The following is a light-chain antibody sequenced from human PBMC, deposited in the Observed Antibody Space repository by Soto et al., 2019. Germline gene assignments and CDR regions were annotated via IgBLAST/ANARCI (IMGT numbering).Light chain of an antibody. Sequence: QSVLTQPPSASGTPGQGVTFSCSGSSSNIGSNFFYWYQHLPGKAPKLLIYRNHQRPSGVPDRLSGSKSGTSASLAISGLRSEDEADYYCAAWDGSLKGWVFGGGTKLTVL. CDR2: RNH. J-gene: IGLJ3*02. CDR1: SSNIGSNF. V-gene: IGLV1-47*01. CDR3: AAWDGSLKGWV.